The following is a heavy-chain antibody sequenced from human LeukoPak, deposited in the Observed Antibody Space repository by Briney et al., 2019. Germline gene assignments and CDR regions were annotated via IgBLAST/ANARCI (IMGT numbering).Heavy chain of an antibody. V-gene: IGHV4-61*02. D-gene: IGHD3-22*01. Sequence: SETLSFTCTVSGNSISSGDNYWSWIRQPAGKGLEWIGRIYTSGSTNYNPSLKSRVTISGDTSKNQFSLRLSSVTAADTAVYYCARASYSYDINGWVPFDYWGQGTLVTVSS. CDR1: GNSISSGDNY. CDR2: IYTSGST. CDR3: ARASYSYDINGWVPFDY. J-gene: IGHJ4*02.